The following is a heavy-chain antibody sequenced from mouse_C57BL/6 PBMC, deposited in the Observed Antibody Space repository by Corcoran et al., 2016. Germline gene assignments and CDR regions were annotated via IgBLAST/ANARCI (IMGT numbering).Heavy chain of an antibody. CDR3: ARDYYGNPAWFAY. CDR1: GYTFTDYY. J-gene: IGHJ3*01. V-gene: IGHV1-19*01. CDR2: INPYNGGT. Sequence: EVQLQQSGPVLVKPGASVKMSCKAYGYTFTDYYMNRVKQSHGKSREWIGVINPYNGGTSYNQKFKGKATLTVDKSSSTAYMELNSLTSEDSAVDYCARDYYGNPAWFAYWGQGTLVTVSA. D-gene: IGHD2-1*01.